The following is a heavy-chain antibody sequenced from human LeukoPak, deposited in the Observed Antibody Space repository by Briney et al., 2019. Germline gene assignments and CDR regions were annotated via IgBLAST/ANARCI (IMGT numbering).Heavy chain of an antibody. CDR1: GGSFSGYY. J-gene: IGHJ5*02. CDR3: ARGPDHCSSTSCPGPYNWFDP. V-gene: IGHV4-34*01. D-gene: IGHD2-2*01. Sequence: SETLSLTCAVYGGSFSGYYWSWIRQPPGKGLEWIGEINHSGSTNYNPSLKSRVTISVDTSKNQFSLKLSSVTAADTAVYYCARGPDHCSSTSCPGPYNWFDPWGQGTLVTVSS. CDR2: INHSGST.